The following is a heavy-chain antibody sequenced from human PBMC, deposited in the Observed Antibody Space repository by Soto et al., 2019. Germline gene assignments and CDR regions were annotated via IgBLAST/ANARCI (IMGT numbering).Heavy chain of an antibody. CDR3: ARDVYVAGDL. J-gene: IGHJ5*02. CDR2: ITPMFGTA. CDR1: GCTFSSYT. V-gene: IGHV1-69*01. D-gene: IGHD3-10*01. Sequence: QVQLVQSGAEVKKPGPSVKVSCKASGCTFSSYTINWVRQAPGQGLEWMGGITPMFGTANYAQKFKDRVTITGDESTSTAYMELSRVRRVDKAVYYRARDVYVAGDLCGHGTVVTVSS.